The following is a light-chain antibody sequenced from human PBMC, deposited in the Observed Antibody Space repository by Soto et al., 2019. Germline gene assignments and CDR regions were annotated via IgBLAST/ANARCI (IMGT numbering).Light chain of an antibody. V-gene: IGLV2-14*01. CDR3: SSFTSSVTYV. J-gene: IGLJ1*01. CDR2: DVS. CDR1: SSDVGGHNS. Sequence: QSVLTRPASVSGCPGQSITISCTGTSSDVGGHNSVSWYRQDPGKAPKLMIYDVSNRPSGVSDRFSGSKSGNTASLTISGLQIEDEADYYCSSFTSSVTYVFGTGTKVTVL.